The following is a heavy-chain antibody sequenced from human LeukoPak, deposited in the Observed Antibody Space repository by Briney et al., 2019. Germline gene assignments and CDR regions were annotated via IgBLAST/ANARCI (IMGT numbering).Heavy chain of an antibody. D-gene: IGHD4-17*01. CDR3: AREESQAYGDYVGCFDY. CDR1: GFTFSSYA. CDR2: ISYDGSNK. Sequence: PGGSLRLSCAASGFTFSSYAMHWVRQAPGKGLGWVAVISYDGSNKYYADSVKGRFTISRDNSKNTLYLQMNSLRAEDTAVYYCAREESQAYGDYVGCFDYWGQGTLVTVSS. J-gene: IGHJ4*02. V-gene: IGHV3-30-3*01.